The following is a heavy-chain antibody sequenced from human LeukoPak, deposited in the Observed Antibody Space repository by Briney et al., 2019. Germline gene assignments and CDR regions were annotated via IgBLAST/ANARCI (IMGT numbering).Heavy chain of an antibody. J-gene: IGHJ6*03. CDR3: ARVPCSGGSCYGGYYYYMDV. CDR2: IYYSGST. D-gene: IGHD2-15*01. Sequence: SETLSLTCTVSGVPISSYYWRWIRQPPGKGLEWIGYIYYSGSTNYNPSLKSRVIISVDTSKNQFSLKLSSVTAADTAVYYCARVPCSGGSCYGGYYYYMDVWGKGTTVTVSS. CDR1: GVPISSYY. V-gene: IGHV4-59*01.